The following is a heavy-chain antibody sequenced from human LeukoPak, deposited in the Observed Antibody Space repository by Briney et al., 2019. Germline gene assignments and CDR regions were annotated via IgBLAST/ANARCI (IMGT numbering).Heavy chain of an antibody. CDR3: ARFPPGNYYYYMDV. J-gene: IGHJ6*03. CDR2: INPNSGGT. CDR1: GYTFTGYY. Sequence: GASVKVSCKASGYTFTGYYMHWVRQAPGQGLEWMGWINPNSGGTNYAQKFQGRVTMTRDTSISTAYMELSRLRSDDTAVYYCARFPPGNYYYYMDVWGKGTTVTVSS. V-gene: IGHV1-2*02. D-gene: IGHD2-2*01.